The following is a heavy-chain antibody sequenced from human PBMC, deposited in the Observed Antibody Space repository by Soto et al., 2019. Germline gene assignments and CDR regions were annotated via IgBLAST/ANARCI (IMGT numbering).Heavy chain of an antibody. Sequence: PSETLSLTCTVSGGSISSRSYYWGWIRQPPGKGLEWIGTISYTGSTFYNPSLKSRVTVSVDTAKYQLSLKMSSVTPADTPVYYCARHRSGYAPGPMDVCGNGTTVTVSS. J-gene: IGHJ6*03. CDR1: GGSISSRSYY. D-gene: IGHD5-18*01. CDR2: ISYTGST. V-gene: IGHV4-39*01. CDR3: ARHRSGYAPGPMDV.